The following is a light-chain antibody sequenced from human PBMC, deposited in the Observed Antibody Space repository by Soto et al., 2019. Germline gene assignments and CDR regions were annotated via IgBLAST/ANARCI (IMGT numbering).Light chain of an antibody. CDR3: QQRSNLIT. V-gene: IGKV3-11*01. J-gene: IGKJ5*01. CDR2: DAS. CDR1: QSVSSY. Sequence: EIVLTQSPATLSLSPGERATLSCRASQSVSSYLAWYQQKLGQAPRLLIYDASNRATGIPARFSSSGSGTDFTLTISSLEPEDFAFYYCQQRSNLITFGQGTRLEIK.